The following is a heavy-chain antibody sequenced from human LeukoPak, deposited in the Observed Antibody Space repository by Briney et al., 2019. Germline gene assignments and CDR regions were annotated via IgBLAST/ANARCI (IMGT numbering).Heavy chain of an antibody. CDR3: ARGGFGELSFWFDP. Sequence: ASVKVSCKASGGSFSSYTIDWVRQAPGQGLEWMGGISPIFGTANYAQRFQGRVTVTADESTSTAYMELSSLRSEDTAMYYCARGGFGELSFWFDPWGQGTLVTVSS. V-gene: IGHV1-69*13. CDR1: GGSFSSYT. J-gene: IGHJ5*02. CDR2: ISPIFGTA. D-gene: IGHD3-10*01.